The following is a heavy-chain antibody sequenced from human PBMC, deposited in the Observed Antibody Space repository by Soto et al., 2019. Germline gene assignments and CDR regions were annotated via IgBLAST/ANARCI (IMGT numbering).Heavy chain of an antibody. J-gene: IGHJ6*03. CDR2: MNPNSGNT. V-gene: IGHV1-8*01. CDR1: GYTFTSYD. Sequence: ASVKVSCKASGYTFTSYDINWVRQATGQGLEWMGWMNPNSGNTGYAQKFQGRVTMTRNTSISTAYMELSSLRSEDTAVYYCARLGIITIFGVGDDADYYYYYMDVWGKGTTVTVSS. D-gene: IGHD3-3*01. CDR3: ARLGIITIFGVGDDADYYYYYMDV.